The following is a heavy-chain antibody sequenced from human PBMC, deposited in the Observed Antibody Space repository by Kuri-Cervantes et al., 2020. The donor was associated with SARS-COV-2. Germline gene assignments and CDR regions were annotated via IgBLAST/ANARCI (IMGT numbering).Heavy chain of an antibody. D-gene: IGHD1-7*01. CDR2: MNPNSGNT. J-gene: IGHJ4*02. CDR1: GYTFTSYD. CDR3: AREGPTNWNYDY. V-gene: IGHV1-8*03. Sequence: ASVKVSCKASGYTFTSYDINWVRQATGQGLEWMGWMNPNSGNTGYAQKFQGRVTITTDESTSTAYTELSSLRSEDTAVYYCAREGPTNWNYDYWGQGTLVTVSS.